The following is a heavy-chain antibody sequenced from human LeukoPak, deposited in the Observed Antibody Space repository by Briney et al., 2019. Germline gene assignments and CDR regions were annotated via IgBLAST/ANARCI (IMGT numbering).Heavy chain of an antibody. Sequence: SETLSLTCAVSGGSISSGGYSWSWIRQPPGKCLEWIGYIYHSGSTYYNPSLKSRVTISVDTSKNQFSLKLSSVTAADTAVYYCARGRGRWELLPHFDYWGQGTLVTVSS. V-gene: IGHV4-30-2*01. D-gene: IGHD1-26*01. CDR3: ARGRGRWELLPHFDY. J-gene: IGHJ4*02. CDR1: GGSISSGGYS. CDR2: IYHSGST.